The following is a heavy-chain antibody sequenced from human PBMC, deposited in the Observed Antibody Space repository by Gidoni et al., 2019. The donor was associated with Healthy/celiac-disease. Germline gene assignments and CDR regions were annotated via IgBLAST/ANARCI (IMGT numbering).Heavy chain of an antibody. CDR1: SRYA. CDR3: ARGYSSGWSNWFDP. Sequence: SRYAISWVRQAPGQGLEWMGGIIPIFGTANYEQKFQGRVTITADESTSTAYMELSSLRSEDTAVYYCARGYSSGWSNWFDPWGQGTLVTVSS. D-gene: IGHD6-19*01. V-gene: IGHV1-69*01. CDR2: IIPIFGTA. J-gene: IGHJ5*02.